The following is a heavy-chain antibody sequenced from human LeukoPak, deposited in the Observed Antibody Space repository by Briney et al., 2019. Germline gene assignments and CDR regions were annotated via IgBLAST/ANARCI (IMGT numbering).Heavy chain of an antibody. CDR3: VRDWDG. D-gene: IGHD1-26*01. CDR1: GFTFSSYW. V-gene: IGHV3-7*05. J-gene: IGHJ4*02. CDR2: IKQDGSER. Sequence: GGSLRPSCAASGFTFSSYWMSWVRQAPGKGLEWVANIKQDGSERNHVDFVKGRFTISRDNAKNLLYLQMNSLRAEDTAVYYCVRDWDGWGQGTLVTVSS.